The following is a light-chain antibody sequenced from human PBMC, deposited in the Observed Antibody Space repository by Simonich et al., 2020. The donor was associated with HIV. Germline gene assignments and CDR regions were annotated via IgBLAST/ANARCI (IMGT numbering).Light chain of an antibody. Sequence: IVLSLSPATLSLFRGEGATLSCRASTSVSSYLAWYQPKPGQAPRFLIYDPSNRATGIPARCSGSGSGTDCTLSISSLEPVDFAVDYCQQRSNWLTFGGGTKLEIK. J-gene: IGKJ4*01. CDR3: QQRSNWLT. V-gene: IGKV3-11*01. CDR2: DPS. CDR1: TSVSSY.